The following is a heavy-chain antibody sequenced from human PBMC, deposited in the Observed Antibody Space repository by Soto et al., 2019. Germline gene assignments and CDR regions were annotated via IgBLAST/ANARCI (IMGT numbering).Heavy chain of an antibody. D-gene: IGHD4-4*01. CDR1: GGTFSSYA. CDR3: ARDGPLQYPRTTYYYYGMDV. Sequence: QVQLVQSGAEVKKPGSSVKVSCKASGGTFSSYAISWVRQAPGQGLEWMGWIIPIFGTANYAQKFQGRVTITADESPSAAYMELSSLRSEDTAVYYCARDGPLQYPRTTYYYYGMDVWGQGTTVTVSS. V-gene: IGHV1-69*01. CDR2: IIPIFGTA. J-gene: IGHJ6*02.